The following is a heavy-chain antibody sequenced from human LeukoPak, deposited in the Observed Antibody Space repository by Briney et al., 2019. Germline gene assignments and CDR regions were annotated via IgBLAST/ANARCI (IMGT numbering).Heavy chain of an antibody. J-gene: IGHJ4*02. D-gene: IGHD2-21*02. Sequence: ASVKVSCKASGYTFNSYGISWVRQAPGQGLEWMGWFSVYNNYTNYVQKFQGRVTMTTDTSTSTAYLELRSLRSDDTAVYYCARGGAYCGGDCYSNFDYWGQGTLVTVSS. V-gene: IGHV1-18*01. CDR1: GYTFNSYG. CDR2: FSVYNNYT. CDR3: ARGGAYCGGDCYSNFDY.